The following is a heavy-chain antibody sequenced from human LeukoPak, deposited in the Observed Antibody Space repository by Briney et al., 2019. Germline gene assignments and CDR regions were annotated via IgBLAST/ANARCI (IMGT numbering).Heavy chain of an antibody. V-gene: IGHV3-23*01. CDR3: AKDRSCTNDICHGDFDY. D-gene: IGHD2-8*01. Sequence: SGGSLRLSCAASGFTFSSYAVSWVRQAPGKGLEWVSSISGSGGSTYSADSVKGRFTISRDNSKNTRYLQMNSLRAEDTALYYCAKDRSCTNDICHGDFDYWGQGTLVTVSS. CDR2: ISGSGGST. J-gene: IGHJ4*02. CDR1: GFTFSSYA.